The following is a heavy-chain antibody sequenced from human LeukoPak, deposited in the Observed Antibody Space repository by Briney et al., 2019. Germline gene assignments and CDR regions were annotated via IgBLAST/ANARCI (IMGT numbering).Heavy chain of an antibody. Sequence: GGSLRLSCEASGFIFFNYWMTWVRQALGKGLEWVATIKEDGGEKYYVDSVKGRFTISRGNAKSSLSLQMNSLRTEDTAVYYCARFRDYYGIWGQGTMVDVSS. D-gene: IGHD3-10*01. V-gene: IGHV3-7*01. CDR2: IKEDGGEK. CDR1: GFIFFNYW. J-gene: IGHJ3*02. CDR3: ARFRDYYGI.